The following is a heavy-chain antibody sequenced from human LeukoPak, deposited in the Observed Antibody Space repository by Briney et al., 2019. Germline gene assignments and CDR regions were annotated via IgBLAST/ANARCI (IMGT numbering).Heavy chain of an antibody. V-gene: IGHV3-7*01. CDR1: SGYW. CDR2: IKQDGSEK. CDR3: ARINSGRHLGDAFDI. Sequence: HPGGSLRLSCAAFSGYWMTWVRQAPGKGLEWVANIKQDGSEKYYVDSVKGRFTISRDNAKNSVFLQMNGLRAEDTAVYYCARINSGRHLGDAFDIWGQGTTVTVSS. J-gene: IGHJ3*02. D-gene: IGHD1-26*01.